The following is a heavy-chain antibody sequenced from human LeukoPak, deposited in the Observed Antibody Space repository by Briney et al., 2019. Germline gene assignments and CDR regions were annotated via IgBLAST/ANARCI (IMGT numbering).Heavy chain of an antibody. Sequence: SETLSLTCTVSGGSISSGSYYWSWIRQPAGKGLEWIGRIYTSGSTNYNPSLKSRVTISVDTSKNQFSLKLSSVTAADTAVYYCARDRGRSVSNYMDVWGKGTTVTVSS. D-gene: IGHD2-15*01. CDR1: GGSISSGSYY. CDR2: IYTSGST. J-gene: IGHJ6*03. V-gene: IGHV4-61*02. CDR3: ARDRGRSVSNYMDV.